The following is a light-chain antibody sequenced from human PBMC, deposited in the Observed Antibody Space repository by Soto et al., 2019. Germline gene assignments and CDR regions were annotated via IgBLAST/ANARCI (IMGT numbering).Light chain of an antibody. V-gene: IGKV3-15*01. Sequence: ILMTKYPATLSVSPGERATLSCGASQSVSRNLAWYQKKPGQAPRLLIYGASTRATGIPARLRGSGYGTELTITIDSMKYEDFEVYYCQQYDDWTPAFGGGTKVDI. CDR3: QQYDDWTPA. CDR1: QSVSRN. J-gene: IGKJ4*01. CDR2: GAS.